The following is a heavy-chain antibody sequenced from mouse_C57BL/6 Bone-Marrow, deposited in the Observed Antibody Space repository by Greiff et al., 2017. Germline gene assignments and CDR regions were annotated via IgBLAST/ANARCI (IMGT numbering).Heavy chain of an antibody. Sequence: VQLQQPGAELVKPGASVKLSCKASGYTFTSYWMQWVKQRPGQGLEWIGEIDPSDSYTNSNQKFKGKATLTVDTSSSTAYMQLSSLTYDDSAVYYCASEKDYGGSLAYGGGGTLITVTA. CDR3: ASEKDYGGSLAY. CDR1: GYTFTSYW. CDR2: IDPSDSYT. V-gene: IGHV1-50*01. J-gene: IGHJ3*01. D-gene: IGHD1-1*01.